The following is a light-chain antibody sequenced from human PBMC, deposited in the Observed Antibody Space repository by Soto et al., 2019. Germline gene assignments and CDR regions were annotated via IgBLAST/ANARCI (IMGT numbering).Light chain of an antibody. Sequence: EIVMTQSPVTLSVSPGERATLSCRASQSVSSNLAWYQQKPGQAPSLLIYGAFTRATGIPARFSGSGSGTEFTLTISSLQSEDFALYSCQQYKDWPLTFGQGTKVDI. V-gene: IGKV3-15*01. CDR2: GAF. CDR1: QSVSSN. CDR3: QQYKDWPLT. J-gene: IGKJ1*01.